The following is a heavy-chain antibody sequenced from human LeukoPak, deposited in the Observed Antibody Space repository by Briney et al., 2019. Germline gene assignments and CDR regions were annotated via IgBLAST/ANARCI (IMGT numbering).Heavy chain of an antibody. CDR1: GFTFSSYS. D-gene: IGHD3-22*01. CDR3: ARDPPIYDRSGYNWFDP. J-gene: IGHJ5*02. Sequence: PGGSLRLSCAASGFTFSSYSMNWVRQAPGKGLEWVSSISSSSSYIYYADSVKGRFTISKDNAKNSLYLQMNSLRAEDTAVYYCARDPPIYDRSGYNWFDPWGQGTLVTVSS. V-gene: IGHV3-21*01. CDR2: ISSSSSYI.